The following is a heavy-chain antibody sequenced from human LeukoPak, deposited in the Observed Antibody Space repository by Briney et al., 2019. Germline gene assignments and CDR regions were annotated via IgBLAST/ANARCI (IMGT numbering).Heavy chain of an antibody. J-gene: IGHJ4*02. CDR1: GFTFSSYA. V-gene: IGHV3-30*04. Sequence: PGRSLRLSCAASGFTFSSYAMHWVRQAPGKGLEWVAVIRYDGSNKYYADSVKGRFTISRDNSKNTLYLQMNSLRAEDTAVYYCAKDLGSRPNFFDYWGQGTLVTVSS. CDR3: AKDLGSRPNFFDY. CDR2: IRYDGSNK. D-gene: IGHD2/OR15-2a*01.